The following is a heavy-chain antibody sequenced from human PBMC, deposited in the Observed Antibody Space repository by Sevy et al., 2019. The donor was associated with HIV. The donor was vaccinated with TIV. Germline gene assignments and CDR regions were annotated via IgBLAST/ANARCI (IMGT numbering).Heavy chain of an antibody. D-gene: IGHD3-22*01. CDR2: INSASA. CDR1: GSTFSDDY. CDR3: ATSAVVDSSWLDH. J-gene: IGHJ5*02. V-gene: IGHV1-2*02. Sequence: ASVKVSCKTSGSTFSDDYGHWVRRAPGAGLEWLGWINSASANFAEIFRDRLSMTRDASISTAYMELGSLRSDDTATYYCATSAVVDSSWLDHWGQGTLVTVSS.